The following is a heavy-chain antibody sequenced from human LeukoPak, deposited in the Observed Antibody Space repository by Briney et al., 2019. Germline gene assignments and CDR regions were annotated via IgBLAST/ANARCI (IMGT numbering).Heavy chain of an antibody. J-gene: IGHJ4*02. Sequence: GGSLRLSCAASGFTFSSYWMHWVRQAPGKGLVWVSRINTDGSSTSYADSAKGRFTISRDNAKNTLYLQMNSLRAEDTAVYYCARVIAAPPFDYWGQGTLVTVSS. CDR1: GFTFSSYW. CDR2: INTDGSST. V-gene: IGHV3-74*01. CDR3: ARVIAAPPFDY. D-gene: IGHD6-6*01.